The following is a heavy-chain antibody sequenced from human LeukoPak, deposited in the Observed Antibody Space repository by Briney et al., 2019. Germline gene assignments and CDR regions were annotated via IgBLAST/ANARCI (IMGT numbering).Heavy chain of an antibody. CDR2: IYPGGTT. D-gene: IGHD1-26*01. CDR1: GGSITTYY. J-gene: IGHJ4*02. V-gene: IGHV4-59*08. CDR3: ARQVGSSRIDY. Sequence: SETLSLTCTVPGGSITTYYWSWIRQSPGKGRECIGYIYPGGTTSHNPSLTSRVTISLDRSRSQFSLKLSSVAAADTAVYYCARQVGSSRIDYWGQGTLVTVSS.